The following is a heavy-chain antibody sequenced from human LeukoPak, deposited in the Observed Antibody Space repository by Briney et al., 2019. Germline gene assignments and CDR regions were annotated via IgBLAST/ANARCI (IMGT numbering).Heavy chain of an antibody. D-gene: IGHD3-10*01. V-gene: IGHV3-30*02. CDR2: ITHEGGYIQ. J-gene: IGHJ4*02. Sequence: GGSLRLSCTASGFIFSTYGMHWVRQAPGKGLEWVAFITHEGGYIQYYAESVKGRFTISRDNSKNTLYLDMTSLRSEDAAVCYCAKDKEYASGSYPIDSWGLGTLVTVSS. CDR1: GFIFSTYG. CDR3: AKDKEYASGSYPIDS.